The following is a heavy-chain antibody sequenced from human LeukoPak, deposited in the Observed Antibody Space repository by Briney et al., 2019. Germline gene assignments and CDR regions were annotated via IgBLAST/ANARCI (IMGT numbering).Heavy chain of an antibody. V-gene: IGHV4-4*02. Sequence: SGTLSLTCAVSGGSMSNNWWSWVRQPPGKGLEWIGEIFHTGSTYYNPSLKSRVTISVDTSKNQFSLKLSSVTAADTAVYYCARDRPGGSSLDYWGQGTLVTVSS. J-gene: IGHJ4*02. CDR2: IFHTGST. CDR3: ARDRPGGSSLDY. CDR1: GGSMSNNW. D-gene: IGHD6-13*01.